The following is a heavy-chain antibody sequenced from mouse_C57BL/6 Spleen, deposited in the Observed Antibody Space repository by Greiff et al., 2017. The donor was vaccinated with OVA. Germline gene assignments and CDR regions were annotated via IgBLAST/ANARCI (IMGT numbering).Heavy chain of an antibody. V-gene: IGHV1-82*01. CDR2: IYPGDGDT. Sequence: VQLQQSGPELVKPGASVKISCKASGYASSSSWMNWVKQRPGKGLEWIGRIYPGDGDTNYNGKFKGKATLTADKSSSTAYMQLSSLTSEDSAVYFCARPTTVVEGFAYWGQGTLVTVSA. CDR1: GYASSSSW. J-gene: IGHJ3*01. D-gene: IGHD1-1*01. CDR3: ARPTTVVEGFAY.